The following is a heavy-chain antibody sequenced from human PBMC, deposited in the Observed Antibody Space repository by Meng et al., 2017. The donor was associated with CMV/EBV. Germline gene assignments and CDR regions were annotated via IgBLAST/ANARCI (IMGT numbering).Heavy chain of an antibody. J-gene: IGHJ4*03. CDR2: INHSGST. V-gene: IGHV4-34*01. Sequence: SQTLSLTCAVYGGSFSGYYWSWIRQPPGKGLEWIGEINHSGSTNYNPSLKSRVTISVDTSKNQFSLKLSSVTAADTAVYYCARGRSGYCSGGSCYSDYWGQGTTVTVSS. D-gene: IGHD2-15*01. CDR3: ARGRSGYCSGGSCYSDY. CDR1: GGSFSGYY.